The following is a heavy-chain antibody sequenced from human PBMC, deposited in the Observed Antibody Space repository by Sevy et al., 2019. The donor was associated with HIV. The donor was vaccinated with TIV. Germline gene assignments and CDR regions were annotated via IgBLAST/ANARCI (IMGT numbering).Heavy chain of an antibody. J-gene: IGHJ4*02. D-gene: IGHD3-10*01. CDR2: INQSGST. CDR3: ARVGGYYGKGFDS. CDR1: GVSFSDYF. Sequence: SETLSLTCGVYGVSFSDYFWSWIRQPPGKGLEWIGEINQSGSTNYNPSLKSRVTISIDTSKKLFSLNLSSVTAADTAVYYGARVGGYYGKGFDSWGQGSLVTVSS. V-gene: IGHV4-34*01.